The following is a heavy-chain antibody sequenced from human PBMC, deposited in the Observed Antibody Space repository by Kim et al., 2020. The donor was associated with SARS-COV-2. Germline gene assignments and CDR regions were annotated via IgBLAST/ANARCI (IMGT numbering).Heavy chain of an antibody. Sequence: SETLSLTCTVSSGSISSSSYYWAWIRQAPGMGLEWIGSIYSGGSTYYNLSLKSRITISVDTSQNQFFLRLASVTAAATAVYYCARPNGNNYVSFFDYWG. CDR2: IYSGGST. CDR1: SGSISSSSYY. J-gene: IGHJ4*03. CDR3: ARPNGNNYVSFFDY. D-gene: IGHD3-16*01. V-gene: IGHV4-39*01.